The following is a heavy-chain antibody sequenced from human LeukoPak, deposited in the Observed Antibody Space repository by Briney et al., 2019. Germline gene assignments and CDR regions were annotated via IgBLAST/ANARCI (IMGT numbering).Heavy chain of an antibody. D-gene: IGHD6-19*01. CDR1: GFTFSSYA. CDR2: ISGSGAST. V-gene: IGHV3-23*01. CDR3: AKGSSSGLDY. Sequence: HSGGSLRLSCAASGFTFSSYAMSWVRQAPGKGLEWVSAISGSGASTYYADSVKGRFTISRDNSKNTLYLQMNSLRAEDTAVYYCAKGSSSGLDYWGQGTLVTVSS. J-gene: IGHJ4*02.